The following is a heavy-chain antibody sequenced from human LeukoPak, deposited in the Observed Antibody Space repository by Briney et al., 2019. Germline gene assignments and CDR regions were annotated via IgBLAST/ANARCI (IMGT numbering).Heavy chain of an antibody. Sequence: GGSLRLSCAASGFTFSSYAMSWVRQAPGKGLEWVSAISGSGVSTYYADSVKGRFTISRDNSKNTLYLQMNGLRAEDTAVYYCAKGPLTEVAGTTWDYWGQGTLVTVSS. CDR3: AKGPLTEVAGTTWDY. D-gene: IGHD6-19*01. CDR1: GFTFSSYA. CDR2: ISGSGVST. J-gene: IGHJ4*02. V-gene: IGHV3-23*01.